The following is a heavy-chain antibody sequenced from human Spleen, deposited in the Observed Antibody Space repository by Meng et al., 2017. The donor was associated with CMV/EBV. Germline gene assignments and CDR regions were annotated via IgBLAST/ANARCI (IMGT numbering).Heavy chain of an antibody. CDR2: IHYSGST. CDR3: ARAEANYYDGSGYLTRFDS. J-gene: IGHJ4*02. CDR1: SSGGYF. V-gene: IGHV4-31*02. D-gene: IGHD3-22*01. Sequence: SSGGYFWSWVRQHPEKGLEWMGYIHYSGSTYYNPSLKSRVTISVDTSNSHFSLKLSSVTAADTAVYFCARAEANYYDGSGYLTRFDSWGQGTLVTVSS.